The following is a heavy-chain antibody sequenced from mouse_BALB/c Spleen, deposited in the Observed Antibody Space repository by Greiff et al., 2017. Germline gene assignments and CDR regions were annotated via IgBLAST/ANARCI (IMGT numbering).Heavy chain of an antibody. J-gene: IGHJ2*01. CDR1: GFNIKDYY. Sequence: EVQLVESGAELVRSGASVKLSCTASGFNIKDYYMHWVKQRPEQGLEWIGWIDPENGDTEYAPKFQGKATMTADTSSNTAYLQLSSLTSEDTAVYYCNAWGYYGSSYYFDYWGQGTTLTVSS. V-gene: IGHV14-4*02. D-gene: IGHD1-1*01. CDR3: NAWGYYGSSYYFDY. CDR2: IDPENGDT.